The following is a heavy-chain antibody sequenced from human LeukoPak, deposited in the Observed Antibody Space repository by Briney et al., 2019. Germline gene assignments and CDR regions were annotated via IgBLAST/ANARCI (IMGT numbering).Heavy chain of an antibody. CDR2: IYYSGST. D-gene: IGHD3-22*01. Sequence: SETLSLTCTVSGGSISSGGHYWGWIRQPPGKGLEWIGSIYYSGSTYYNSSLKSRVTISVDTSKNQFSLKLSSVTAADTAVYYCASPYDSSGYFVWGQGTLVTVSS. J-gene: IGHJ4*02. CDR3: ASPYDSSGYFV. V-gene: IGHV4-39*07. CDR1: GGSISSGGHY.